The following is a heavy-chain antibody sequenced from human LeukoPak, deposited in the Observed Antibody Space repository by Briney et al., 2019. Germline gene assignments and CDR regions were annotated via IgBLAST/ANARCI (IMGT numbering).Heavy chain of an antibody. CDR1: GFTFSIYS. CDR2: ISSRSDYI. CDR3: VRASRGYCGGDCHYWYFDL. V-gene: IGHV3-21*01. Sequence: GGSLRLSCAASGFTFSIYSMDWVRQAPGKGLEWVSSISSRSDYIFDADSVEGRFTISRDNAKNSLYLQMNTLRAEDTAVYYCVRASRGYCGGDCHYWYFDLWGRGALVTVSS. D-gene: IGHD2-21*02. J-gene: IGHJ2*01.